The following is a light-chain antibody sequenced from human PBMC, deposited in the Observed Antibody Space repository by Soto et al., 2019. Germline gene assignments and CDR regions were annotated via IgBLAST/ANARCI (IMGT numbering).Light chain of an antibody. V-gene: IGKV3-11*01. CDR1: QTVSRN. CDR2: DIS. CDR3: QQRSNWPPIT. Sequence: EIVMTQSPATLSVSPGERATLSCRASQTVSRNLAWYQQRPGQAPRLLIYDISNRAAGVPARFSGGGSGTDFTLTIDNLEPEDFAIYYCQQRSNWPPITFGQGTRLEI. J-gene: IGKJ5*01.